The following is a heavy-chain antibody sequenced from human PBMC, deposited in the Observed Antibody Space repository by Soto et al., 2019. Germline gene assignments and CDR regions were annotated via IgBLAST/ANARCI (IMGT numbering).Heavy chain of an antibody. Sequence: QVQLVQSGAEVKKPGASVKVSCKASGYTFTSYYMHWVRQAPGQGLEWMGIINPSGGSTSYAQKFQGRVTMTRDTSTSTVYMELSSLRSEDTAVYYCAKAVTTSGPGPSYYGMDVWGQGTTVTVSS. CDR3: AKAVTTSGPGPSYYGMDV. CDR2: INPSGGST. D-gene: IGHD4-4*01. V-gene: IGHV1-46*01. CDR1: GYTFTSYY. J-gene: IGHJ6*02.